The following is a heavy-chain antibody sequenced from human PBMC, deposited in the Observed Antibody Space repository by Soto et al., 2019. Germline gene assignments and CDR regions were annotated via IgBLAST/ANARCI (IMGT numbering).Heavy chain of an antibody. CDR2: SFYRGST. J-gene: IGHJ4*02. V-gene: IGHV4-39*01. CDR1: GGSISSRSHY. CDR3: ATADGFGVVTPFFEY. Sequence: QLQLQESGPGLVKPSETLSLTCTVSGGSISSRSHYWGWIRLSPGKHLEWIGSSFYRGSTHYNPSPKPRVTISVDTSKNQVSLKLYSVTAADTAVYYWATADGFGVVTPFFEYWGQGILVTVSS. D-gene: IGHD3-3*01.